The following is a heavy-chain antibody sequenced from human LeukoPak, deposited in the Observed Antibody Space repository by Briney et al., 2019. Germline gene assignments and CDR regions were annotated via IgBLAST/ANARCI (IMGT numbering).Heavy chain of an antibody. V-gene: IGHV3-7*01. D-gene: IGHD6-19*01. Sequence: GGSLRLSCAASGFTFTSYWMTWVRQAPGKGLEWVANIKQDGSEKYYVDSVKGRFTISRDNAKNSLYLQMNSLRAEDTAVYYCAKDLLGQWPTVFDYWGQGTLVTVSS. CDR2: IKQDGSEK. CDR3: AKDLLGQWPTVFDY. J-gene: IGHJ4*02. CDR1: GFTFTSYW.